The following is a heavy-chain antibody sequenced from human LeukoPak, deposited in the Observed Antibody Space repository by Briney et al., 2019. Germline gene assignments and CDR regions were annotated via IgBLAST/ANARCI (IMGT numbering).Heavy chain of an antibody. CDR3: HIWDGIAAAVNWFDP. J-gene: IGHJ5*02. CDR2: INPNSGGT. Sequence: ASVKVSCKASGYTFTGNYMHWVRQAPGQGLEWMGWINPNSGGTNYAQKFQGRVTITADKSTSTAYMELSSLRSEDTAVYYCHIWDGIAAAVNWFDPWGQGTLVTVSS. D-gene: IGHD6-13*01. V-gene: IGHV1-2*02. CDR1: GYTFTGNY.